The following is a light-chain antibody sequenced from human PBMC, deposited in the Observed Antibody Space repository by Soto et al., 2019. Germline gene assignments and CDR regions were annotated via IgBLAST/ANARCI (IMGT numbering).Light chain of an antibody. CDR1: RSNIGAGYD. J-gene: IGLJ2*01. V-gene: IGLV1-40*01. CDR3: HSYDVSLRGPA. CDR2: DNS. Sequence: QAVLTQPPSLSGAPGQRVTISCTGSRSNIGAGYDVHWYQHLPGTAPKVLIFDNSNRPSGVPDRFSGSKSGTSASLAITGLQAEDEAVYYCHSYDVSLRGPAFGGGTKVTVL.